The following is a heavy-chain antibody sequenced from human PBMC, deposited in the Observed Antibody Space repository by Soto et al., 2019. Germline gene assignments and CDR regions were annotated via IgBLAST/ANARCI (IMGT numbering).Heavy chain of an antibody. J-gene: IGHJ6*02. Sequence: SETLSLTCAVSGGSISSSNWWSWVRQPPGKGLEWIGEINQSGSTKYNPSLKIRITISVDKSKIHFSLKLSSVTAADTSVYYCARIGYYYYCIDVWGQGTTVTVSS. CDR1: GGSISSSNW. CDR2: INQSGST. V-gene: IGHV4-4*02. CDR3: ARIGYYYYCIDV.